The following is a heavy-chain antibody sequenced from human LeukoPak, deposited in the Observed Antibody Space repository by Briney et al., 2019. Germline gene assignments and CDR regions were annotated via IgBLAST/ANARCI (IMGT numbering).Heavy chain of an antibody. D-gene: IGHD1-26*01. CDR3: ARVGGSHELDAFDI. CDR2: IYPGDSDT. V-gene: IGHV5-51*01. CDR1: GYSFTSYW. J-gene: IGHJ3*02. Sequence: GQPLKISCRGSGYSFTSYWIAWVRQMPGKGLEWMGIIYPGDSDTRFSQSFQGQVTISVDKSFSTAYLQWSSLKASDTAMYYCARVGGSHELDAFDIWGQGTMVTVSS.